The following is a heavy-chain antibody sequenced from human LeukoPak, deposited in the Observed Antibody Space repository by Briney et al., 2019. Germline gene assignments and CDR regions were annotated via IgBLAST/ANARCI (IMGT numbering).Heavy chain of an antibody. CDR3: ARYFDGVDY. J-gene: IGHJ4*02. V-gene: IGHV3-7*01. CDR1: GFTFSSYW. Sequence: GGSLRLSCAASGFTFSSYWMSWVRQAPGKGLEWVANIKQDGSEKYYVDSVKGRFTISGDNAKNTQYLQMSSLRAEDTAVYYCARYFDGVDYWGQGTLVTVSS. CDR2: IKQDGSEK. D-gene: IGHD3-9*01.